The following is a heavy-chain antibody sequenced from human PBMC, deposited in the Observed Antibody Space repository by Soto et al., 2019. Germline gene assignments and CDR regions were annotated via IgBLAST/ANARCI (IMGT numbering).Heavy chain of an antibody. D-gene: IGHD3-9*01. CDR1: GFTFSSYS. Sequence: GSLRLSCVASGFTFSSYSMVWVRQAPGKGLEWVSYIFVTSAPIYYADSVKGRFTVSRDNAKNSLFLLMNSLRAEDTAVYYCARDKDWAFDYWGQGTQVTVSS. V-gene: IGHV3-48*04. CDR2: IFVTSAPI. J-gene: IGHJ4*02. CDR3: ARDKDWAFDY.